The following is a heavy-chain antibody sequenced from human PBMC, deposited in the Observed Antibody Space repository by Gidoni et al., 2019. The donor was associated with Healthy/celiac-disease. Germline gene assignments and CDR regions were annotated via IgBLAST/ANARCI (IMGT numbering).Heavy chain of an antibody. J-gene: IGHJ4*02. CDR1: GFPFYAYT. CDR2: ISWGGGST. D-gene: IGHD3-3*01. V-gene: IGHV3-43*01. CDR3: AKGSLDDFWSGYTYYFDY. Sequence: EVQLVASGGVVLQPGGSRGLSCAASGFPFYAYTLHWVRQAPGKGLDWVALISWGGGSTYYAGSVKGRFTISRDNIKNSLYLQMNSLRTEDTALYYCAKGSLDDFWSGYTYYFDYWGQGTLVTVSS.